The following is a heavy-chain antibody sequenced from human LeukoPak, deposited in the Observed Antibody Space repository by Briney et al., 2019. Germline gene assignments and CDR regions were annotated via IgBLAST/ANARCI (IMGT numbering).Heavy chain of an antibody. D-gene: IGHD2-2*01. CDR2: IYYSGST. Sequence: PSETLSLTCTVCGGSISSSSYYWGWIRQPPGKGLEWIGSIYYSGSTYYNPSLKSRVTISVDTSKNQFSLKLSSVTAADTAVYYCARPAYCSSTSCSFFDYWGQGTLVTVSS. J-gene: IGHJ4*02. CDR3: ARPAYCSSTSCSFFDY. CDR1: GGSISSSSYY. V-gene: IGHV4-39*01.